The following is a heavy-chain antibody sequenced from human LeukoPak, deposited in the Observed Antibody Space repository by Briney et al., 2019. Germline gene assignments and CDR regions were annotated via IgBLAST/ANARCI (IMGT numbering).Heavy chain of an antibody. CDR2: IYYSGST. Sequence: PAETLSLTCTVSGGSISSYYWSWLRQPPGKGLEWIGYIYYSGSTYHNPPLKRRGTISVDTSKNQFSLKLSSVTAADTAVYYCARARFAVGATPRFDFWGQGTLVTVSS. J-gene: IGHJ4*02. CDR3: ARARFAVGATPRFDF. V-gene: IGHV4-59*12. D-gene: IGHD1-26*01. CDR1: GGSISSYY.